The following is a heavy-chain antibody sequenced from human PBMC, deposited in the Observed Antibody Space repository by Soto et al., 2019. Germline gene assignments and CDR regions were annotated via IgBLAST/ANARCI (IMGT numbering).Heavy chain of an antibody. CDR3: ARGSGYYYWDDY. V-gene: IGHV1-3*05. J-gene: IGHJ4*02. D-gene: IGHD3-22*01. Sequence: QVQLVQSGAEEKKPGASVKVSCKASGYTFTSYAMHWVRQAPGQRLEWMGWINAGNGNTKYSQKFQGRVTITRDTSASTAYMERISLRSEDTAVYYCARGSGYYYWDDYWGQGTLVTVSS. CDR2: INAGNGNT. CDR1: GYTFTSYA.